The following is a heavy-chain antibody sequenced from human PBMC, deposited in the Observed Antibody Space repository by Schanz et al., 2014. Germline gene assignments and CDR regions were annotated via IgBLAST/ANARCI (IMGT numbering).Heavy chain of an antibody. D-gene: IGHD1-26*01. CDR3: TRNIVGPPADTSQYSFDL. CDR1: GFTFSGSA. Sequence: EMQLVESGGGLVQPGGSLRLSCGATGFTFSGSAIHWVRQASGKGLEWIGRIRSKADNYATAYVPSVEGRFSISRDDSRNTAYLQMHSLKTEDTAVYYCTRNIVGPPADTSQYSFDLWGQGTLVTVS. V-gene: IGHV3-73*02. CDR2: IRSKADNYAT. J-gene: IGHJ4*02.